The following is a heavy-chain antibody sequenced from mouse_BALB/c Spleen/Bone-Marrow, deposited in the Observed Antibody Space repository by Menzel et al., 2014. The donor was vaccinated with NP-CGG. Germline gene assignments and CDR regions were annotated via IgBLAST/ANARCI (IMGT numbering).Heavy chain of an antibody. D-gene: IGHD2-4*01. V-gene: IGHV5-6*01. Sequence: EVQGVESGGDLVKPGGSLKLSCAASGFTFSSYGMSWVRQTPDKRLEWVATISSGGNYTYYPDSVKGRFTISRDNAKNTLYLQMSSLKSEDTAMYYCARHGITRLLDYWGQGTTLTVSS. CDR1: GFTFSSYG. J-gene: IGHJ2*01. CDR2: ISSGGNYT. CDR3: ARHGITRLLDY.